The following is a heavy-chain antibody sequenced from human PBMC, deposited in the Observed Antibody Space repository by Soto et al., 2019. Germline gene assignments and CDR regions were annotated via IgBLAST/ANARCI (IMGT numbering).Heavy chain of an antibody. J-gene: IGHJ4*02. CDR2: MYHGGIT. CDR1: GVSTSTYY. D-gene: IGHD1-1*01. Sequence: SETLSLTCSVSGVSTSTYYWSWIRQPPGKGLEWIGYMYHGGITHYNPSLKSRDTISVDTSKNKLFLNLTSVTAVDTAVYYCARSKLNILDFWGQGTLVTVSS. V-gene: IGHV4-59*01. CDR3: ARSKLNILDF.